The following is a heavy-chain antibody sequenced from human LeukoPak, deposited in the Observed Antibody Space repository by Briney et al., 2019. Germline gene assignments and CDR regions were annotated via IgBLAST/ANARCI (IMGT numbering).Heavy chain of an antibody. J-gene: IGHJ4*02. CDR3: ASEDCSGGSCYLDY. Sequence: GGSLRLSCAASGFTFSSYWMSWVRQAPGKGLEWVANIKQDGSEKYYVDSVKDRFTISRDNAKNSLYLQMNSLRAEDTAVYYCASEDCSGGSCYLDYWGQGTLVTVSS. V-gene: IGHV3-7*01. D-gene: IGHD2-15*01. CDR2: IKQDGSEK. CDR1: GFTFSSYW.